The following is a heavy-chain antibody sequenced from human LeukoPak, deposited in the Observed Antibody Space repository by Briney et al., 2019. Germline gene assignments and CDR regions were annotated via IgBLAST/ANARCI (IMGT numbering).Heavy chain of an antibody. Sequence: PGGSLRLSCAASGFTLSSNYMSWVRQAPGKGLEWVSVIYSGGSTYYADSVKGRFTVSRDNSKNTLYLQMNSLRAEDTAVYYCARVSQGVYFDYWGQGTLVTVSS. CDR1: GFTLSSNY. CDR2: IYSGGST. J-gene: IGHJ4*02. CDR3: ARVSQGVYFDY. V-gene: IGHV3-66*01.